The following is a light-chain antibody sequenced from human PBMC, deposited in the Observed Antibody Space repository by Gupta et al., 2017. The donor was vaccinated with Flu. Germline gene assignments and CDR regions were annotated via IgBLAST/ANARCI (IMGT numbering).Light chain of an antibody. CDR2: EVS. V-gene: IGLV2-14*01. J-gene: IGLJ2*01. CDR1: SGDVGGYNY. Sequence: SGDVGGYNYVSWDQQHTGKSPKLMIYEVSNRPSGDSNRFSGSKSGNTASLTITGLQAEDEADYYCSSYTSSGTVICGGGTKLSVL. CDR3: SSYTSSGTVI.